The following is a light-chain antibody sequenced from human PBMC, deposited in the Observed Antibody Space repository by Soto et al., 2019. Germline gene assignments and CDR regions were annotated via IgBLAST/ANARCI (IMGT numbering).Light chain of an antibody. Sequence: DIQMTQSPSSLSASVGDRVTIACRASQAIGTFLNWYQQQPGRAPKLLIYTADTLQSGVPSRFSGSGSATDFTLTITSLQPDDFGTYYCQQSYGTPWTFGQGTRVEIK. CDR1: QAIGTF. J-gene: IGKJ1*01. V-gene: IGKV1-39*01. CDR3: QQSYGTPWT. CDR2: TAD.